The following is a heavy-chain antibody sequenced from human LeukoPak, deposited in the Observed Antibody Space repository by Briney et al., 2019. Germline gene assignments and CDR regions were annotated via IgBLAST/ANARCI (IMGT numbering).Heavy chain of an antibody. CDR2: IYHSGST. V-gene: IGHV4-4*02. J-gene: IGHJ4*02. Sequence: SETLSLTCAVSGGSISSSNWWSWVRQPPGKGLEWIGEIYHSGSTNYNPPLKSRVTISVDKSKNQFSLKLSSVTAADTAVYYCARRIAVAGTRIDYWGQGTLVTVSS. D-gene: IGHD6-19*01. CDR1: GGSISSSNW. CDR3: ARRIAVAGTRIDY.